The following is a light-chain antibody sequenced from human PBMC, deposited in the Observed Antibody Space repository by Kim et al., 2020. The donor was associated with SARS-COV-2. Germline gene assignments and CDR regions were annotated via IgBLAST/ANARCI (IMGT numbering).Light chain of an antibody. CDR2: GAS. V-gene: IGKV3-20*01. CDR1: F. J-gene: IGKJ3*01. CDR3: QEYDTSLGT. Sequence: FLAWYQQRPGQPPRLLISGASRRATGTPDRFSGSGSGTDFTLTIDRLEPEDFAVYYCQEYDTSLGTFGPGTKLEIK.